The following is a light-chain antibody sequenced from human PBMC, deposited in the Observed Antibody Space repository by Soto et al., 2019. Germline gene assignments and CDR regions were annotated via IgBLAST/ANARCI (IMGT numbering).Light chain of an antibody. Sequence: EILLTQSPGTLSLSPRERATLSCMASQSVSSSYLAWYQQKPGQAPRLLIYGASSRATGIPDRFSGSGSGTDFTLTISRLEPEDFAVYYCQQYGSSTWTFGQGTKVDI. J-gene: IGKJ1*01. CDR3: QQYGSSTWT. V-gene: IGKV3-20*01. CDR2: GAS. CDR1: QSVSSSY.